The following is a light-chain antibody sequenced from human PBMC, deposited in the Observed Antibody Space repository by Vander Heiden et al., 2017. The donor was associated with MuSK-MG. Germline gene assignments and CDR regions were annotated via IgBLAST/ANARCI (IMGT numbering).Light chain of an antibody. CDR3: QQSYSTPHT. V-gene: IGKV1-39*01. Sequence: DIQMTQSPSSLSASVGDRVTITCRASQTITTYLNWYQQKPGKAPNLLIYSASSLQRGVPSRFSGRGSGTDFTLTISSLQPEDFATYYCQQSYSTPHTFGQGTILDIK. CDR1: QTITTY. J-gene: IGKJ2*01. CDR2: SAS.